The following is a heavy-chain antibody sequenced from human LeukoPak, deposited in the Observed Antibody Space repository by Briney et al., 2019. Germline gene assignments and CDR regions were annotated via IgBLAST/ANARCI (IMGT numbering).Heavy chain of an antibody. CDR1: GGSISSYY. CDR2: IYYSGST. Sequence: PSETLSLTCTVSGGSISSYYWSWIRQPPGKGLEWIGYIYYSGSTNYNPSLKSRVTISVDTSKNQFSLKLSSVTAADTAVYYCARAQREQWLVFDYWGQGTLVTVSS. CDR3: ARAQREQWLVFDY. D-gene: IGHD6-19*01. J-gene: IGHJ4*02. V-gene: IGHV4-59*01.